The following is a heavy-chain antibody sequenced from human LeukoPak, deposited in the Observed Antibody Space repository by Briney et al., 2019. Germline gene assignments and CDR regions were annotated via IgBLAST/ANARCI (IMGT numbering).Heavy chain of an antibody. CDR1: GFTFSSYA. CDR2: ISYDGSNK. CDR3: ARDPGSGSYYKTLYNWFDP. Sequence: GGSLRLSCAASGFTFSSYAMHWVRQAPGKGLEWVAVISYDGSNKYYADSVKGRFTISRDNSKNTLYLQMNGLRAEDTAVYYCARDPGSGSYYKTLYNWFDPWGQGTLVTVSS. D-gene: IGHD3-10*01. J-gene: IGHJ5*02. V-gene: IGHV3-30-3*01.